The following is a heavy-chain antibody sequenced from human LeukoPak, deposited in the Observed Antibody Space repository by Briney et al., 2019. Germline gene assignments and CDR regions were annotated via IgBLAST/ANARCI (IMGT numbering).Heavy chain of an antibody. J-gene: IGHJ3*02. D-gene: IGHD2-2*01. CDR1: GFTFSSYA. Sequence: GGSLRLSCAASGFTFSSYAMSWVRQAPGKGLEWVSAISGSGGSTYYADTVKGRFTISRDNSKNTLYLQMNSLRAEDTAVYYCANPIVVVPAARTEAFDIWGQGTMVTVSS. CDR2: ISGSGGST. V-gene: IGHV3-23*01. CDR3: ANPIVVVPAARTEAFDI.